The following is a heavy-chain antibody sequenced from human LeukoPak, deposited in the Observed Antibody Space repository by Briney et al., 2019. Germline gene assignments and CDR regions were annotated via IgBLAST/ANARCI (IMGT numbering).Heavy chain of an antibody. V-gene: IGHV4-34*01. CDR2: INHSGST. J-gene: IGHJ4*02. D-gene: IGHD2-2*01. Sequence: SETLSLTCAVYGGSFSGYYWTWIRQPPGKGLEWIGEINHSGSTNYNPSLKSRVTMSVDTSKNQFSLTLRSVTAADTAVYYCATSVCSSGLYGSHFDYWGQGSLVTVSS. CDR1: GGSFSGYY. CDR3: ATSVCSSGLYGSHFDY.